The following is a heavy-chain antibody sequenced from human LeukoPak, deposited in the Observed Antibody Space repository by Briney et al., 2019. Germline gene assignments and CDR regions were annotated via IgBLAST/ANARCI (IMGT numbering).Heavy chain of an antibody. CDR1: GGSISSSSYY. CDR3: ARDRGRVAAFDI. CDR2: IYYSGST. J-gene: IGHJ3*02. D-gene: IGHD1-26*01. Sequence: SETLSLTCTVSGGSISSSSYYWGWIRQPPGKGLEWIGSIYYSGSTYYNPSLKSRVTISVDTSKNQFSLKLSSVTAADTAVYYCARDRGRVAAFDIWGQGTMVTVSS. V-gene: IGHV4-39*07.